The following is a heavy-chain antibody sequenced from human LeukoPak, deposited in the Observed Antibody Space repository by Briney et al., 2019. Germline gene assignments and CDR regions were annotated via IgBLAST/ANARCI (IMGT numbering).Heavy chain of an antibody. CDR1: GFTFSSYE. V-gene: IGHV3-23*01. J-gene: IGHJ4*02. CDR2: ISGSGGST. CDR3: ANSPTAMVPGY. D-gene: IGHD5-18*01. Sequence: GGSLRLSCAASGFTFSSYEMNWVCQAPGKGLEWVSAISGSGGSTYYADSVKGRFTISRDNSKNTLYLQMNSLRAEDTAVYYCANSPTAMVPGYWGQGTLVTVSS.